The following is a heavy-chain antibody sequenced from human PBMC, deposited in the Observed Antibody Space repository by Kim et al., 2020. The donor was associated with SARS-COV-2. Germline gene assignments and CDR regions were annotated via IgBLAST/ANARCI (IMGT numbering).Heavy chain of an antibody. D-gene: IGHD4-17*01. CDR1: GDSISNYY. CDR3: ARGKVTTLTGGSYNVDV. V-gene: IGHV4-59*01. Sequence: SETLSLTCTVSGDSISNYYWSWIRQPPGKGLEWIAYIYYNGGSTNYNPSLKSRVTISIDRSKKQFSLKLSSVTAADTAMYYCARGKVTTLTGGSYNVDVWGQGTTVTVSS. CDR2: IYYNGGST. J-gene: IGHJ6*02.